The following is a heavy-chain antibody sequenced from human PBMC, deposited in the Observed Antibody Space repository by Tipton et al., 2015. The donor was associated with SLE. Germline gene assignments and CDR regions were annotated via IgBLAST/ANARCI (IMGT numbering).Heavy chain of an antibody. V-gene: IGHV4-59*12. D-gene: IGHD3-9*01. Sequence: TLSLTCTVSGGSISSYYWGWIRQPPGRALEYIGFISYSGTTDYAPSPKSRVTITVDTYTNQFSLRLSSVTAADTAVYYCARVGVNYDVLTAYVPAAFDIWGQGTMVTVSS. CDR1: GGSISSYY. CDR3: ARVGVNYDVLTAYVPAAFDI. J-gene: IGHJ3*02. CDR2: ISYSGTT.